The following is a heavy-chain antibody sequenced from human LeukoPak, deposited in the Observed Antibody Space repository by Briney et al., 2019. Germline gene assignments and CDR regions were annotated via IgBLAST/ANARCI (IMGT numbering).Heavy chain of an antibody. CDR3: ARGPRK. CDR1: RVSITIGTW. CDR2: VYYSGSP. Sequence: SETLSLTCAVSRVSITIGTWWTWVRQPPGQGLEWIGEVYYSGSPNYNSSLKSRVTISLDKTKNQFLLNLTSVTAAYTAVYSCARGPRKWGQGTMVTVSS. J-gene: IGHJ3*01. V-gene: IGHV4-4*02.